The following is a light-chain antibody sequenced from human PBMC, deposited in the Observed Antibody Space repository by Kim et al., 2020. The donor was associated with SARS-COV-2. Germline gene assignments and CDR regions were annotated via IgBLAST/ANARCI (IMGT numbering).Light chain of an antibody. CDR2: WAS. CDR1: QSVLYSFNNKNY. CDR3: QQYYSNPRT. V-gene: IGKV4-1*01. Sequence: DIVMTQSPDSLAVSLGGRATINCRSSQSVLYSFNNKNYLAWYQQKPGQPPKLLIYWASARESGVPDRLSGSGSGTNFTLTISSLQAEDVACYYCQQYYSNPRTFGQGTKVDIK. J-gene: IGKJ2*02.